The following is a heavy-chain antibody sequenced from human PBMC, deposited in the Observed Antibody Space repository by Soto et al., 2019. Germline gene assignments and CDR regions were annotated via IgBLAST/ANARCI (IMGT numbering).Heavy chain of an antibody. CDR1: GGSIISGDYY. CDR3: ARGHSSGYYPDSVDY. J-gene: IGHJ4*02. Sequence: SETLSLTCTVSGGSIISGDYYWSLIRKPPGKGLEWIGYIYYSGSTYYNPSLKSRVTISVDTSKNQFSLKLSSVTAADTAVYYCARGHSSGYYPDSVDYWGQGTLVTVSS. V-gene: IGHV4-30-4*01. CDR2: IYYSGST. D-gene: IGHD3-22*01.